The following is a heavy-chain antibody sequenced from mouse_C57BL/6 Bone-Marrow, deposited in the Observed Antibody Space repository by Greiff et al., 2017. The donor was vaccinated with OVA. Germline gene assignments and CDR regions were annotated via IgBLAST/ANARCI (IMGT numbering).Heavy chain of an antibody. CDR2: ISSGGDYI. CDR1: GFTFSSYA. CDR3: TRDGYYAMDY. V-gene: IGHV5-9-1*02. Sequence: EVQRVESGEGLVKPGGSLKLSCAASGFTFSSYAMSWVRQTPEKRLEWVAYISSGGDYIYYADTVKGRFTIARDNARNTLYLQMRRLKSEDTAMYYCTRDGYYAMDYWGQGTSVTVSS. J-gene: IGHJ4*01. D-gene: IGHD2-3*01.